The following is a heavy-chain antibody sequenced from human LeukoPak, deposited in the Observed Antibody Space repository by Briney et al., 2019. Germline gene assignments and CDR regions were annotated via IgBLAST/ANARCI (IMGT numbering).Heavy chain of an antibody. CDR3: ARGGIAAVSY. D-gene: IGHD6-13*01. Sequence: SETLSLTCTVSGGSISSSSYYWGWIRQPPGKGLEWIGSIYYSGSTYYNPSLKSRVTISVDTSKNQFSLKLRSVTAADTAVYYCARGGIAAVSYWGQGTLVTVSS. CDR1: GGSISSSSYY. V-gene: IGHV4-39*01. CDR2: IYYSGST. J-gene: IGHJ4*02.